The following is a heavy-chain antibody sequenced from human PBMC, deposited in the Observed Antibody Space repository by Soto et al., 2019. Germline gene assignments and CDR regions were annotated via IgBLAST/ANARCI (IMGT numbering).Heavy chain of an antibody. V-gene: IGHV4-59*01. CDR1: GGTLDTYY. CDR2: IYSSGST. J-gene: IGHJ4*02. CDR3: ARARYNWNY. Sequence: SETLSLTCTVSGGTLDTYYWTWIRQPPGKGLEWIGYIYSSGSTNYNPSLKSRVTMAVDMSKNQFSLKLTSVTRADTAVYYCARARYNWNYWGQGALVTVSS. D-gene: IGHD1-20*01.